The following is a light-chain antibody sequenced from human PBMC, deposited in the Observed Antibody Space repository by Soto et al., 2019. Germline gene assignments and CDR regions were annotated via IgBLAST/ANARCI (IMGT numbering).Light chain of an antibody. CDR3: QKYSSYRWT. Sequence: DIQMTQSPSTLSASVGDRVTITCRVSQSISSWLAWYQQKPGKAPKLLIYRASSLESGVPSRFSGGGSGTEFTLTISSLQPDDLATYYCQKYSSYRWTFGQGTKVDI. J-gene: IGKJ1*01. CDR1: QSISSW. V-gene: IGKV1-5*03. CDR2: RAS.